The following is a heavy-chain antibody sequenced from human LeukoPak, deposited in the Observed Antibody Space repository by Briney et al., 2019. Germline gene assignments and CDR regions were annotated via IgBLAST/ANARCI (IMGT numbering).Heavy chain of an antibody. V-gene: IGHV3-11*06. D-gene: IGHD2-2*01. Sequence: GGSLRLSCAAAGFTFSDYYMSWIRQPPGNGLEWVSYISSSSSYTNYADSVKGRFTISRDNAKNSLYLQMNSLRAEDTAVYYCARGVPAAMVEYFQHWGQGTLVTVSS. CDR1: GFTFSDYY. J-gene: IGHJ1*01. CDR2: ISSSSSYT. CDR3: ARGVPAAMVEYFQH.